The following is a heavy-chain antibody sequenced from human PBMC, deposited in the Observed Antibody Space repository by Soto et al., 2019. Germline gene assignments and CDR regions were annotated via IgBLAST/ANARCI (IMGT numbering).Heavy chain of an antibody. CDR3: ERGYRWLDY. V-gene: IGHV4-59*01. J-gene: IGHJ4*02. CDR2: IYYSGRR. Sequence: TLSLSGAVRGGSYNGYFLNCIRQPPGKGLELIGYIYYSGRRNYNPSLKSRVTRSVDTSKNQFSLKLSSVTATNTAVYYGERGYRWLDYGGQGTLVTVSS. CDR1: GGSYNGYF. D-gene: IGHD5-12*01.